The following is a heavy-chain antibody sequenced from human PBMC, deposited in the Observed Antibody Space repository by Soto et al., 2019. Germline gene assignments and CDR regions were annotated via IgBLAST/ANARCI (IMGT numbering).Heavy chain of an antibody. CDR1: GFTFSSYA. CDR3: ASTLDV. Sequence: QVQLVESGGGVVQPGRSLRLSCADSGFTFSSYAMNWVSQAPGKGLAWVADISYDGSNKYYADSVKGRFTISRDNSKNTQYLQMNSLRADDTAVYYCASTLDVWGQGTTFTVSS. CDR2: ISYDGSNK. J-gene: IGHJ6*02. V-gene: IGHV3-30-3*01.